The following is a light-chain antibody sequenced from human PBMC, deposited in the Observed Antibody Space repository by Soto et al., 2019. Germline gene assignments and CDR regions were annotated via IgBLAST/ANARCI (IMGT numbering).Light chain of an antibody. CDR2: GAS. CDR3: QQRSNWPPIT. J-gene: IGKJ5*01. V-gene: IGKV3-11*01. CDR1: QSVHNY. Sequence: EIVLTQSPATLSLSPGDRYALSGKASQSVHNYLAWYQQKPGQAPRLLIYGASNRAAGIPARFSGSGSGTDFTLTITSLEPEDFAVYYCQQRSNWPPITVGPGTRLEIK.